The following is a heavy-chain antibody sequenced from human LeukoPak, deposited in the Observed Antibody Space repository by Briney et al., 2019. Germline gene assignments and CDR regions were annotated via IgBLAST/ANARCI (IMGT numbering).Heavy chain of an antibody. CDR3: VKGEAVAAAGDFDY. V-gene: IGHV3-23*01. Sequence: GGSLRLSCAASGFTFGTYAISWVRQAPGKGLKWVSTISGSGYSTYYADSVKGRFTISRDTSKNTLYLEMNSLRAEDTAVYYCVKGEAVAAAGDFDYWGQGTLVTVSS. CDR1: GFTFGTYA. D-gene: IGHD6-13*01. J-gene: IGHJ4*02. CDR2: ISGSGYST.